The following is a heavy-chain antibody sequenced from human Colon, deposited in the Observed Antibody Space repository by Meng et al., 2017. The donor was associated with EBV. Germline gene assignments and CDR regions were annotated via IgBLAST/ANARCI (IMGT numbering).Heavy chain of an antibody. Sequence: EVQLLESGGGLVQPGGSLRLSCAASGFAFTTYAMRWVRQAPGKGLEWVSTIGASFPTYYPHSVKYHFPISRDTSKNTLYLQINSLRAEDTSVYYCSKIVLPSLSSFPSWGPGPRVTVYS. CDR2: IGASFPT. V-gene: IGHV3-23*01. D-gene: IGHD1-26*01. CDR3: SKIVLPSLSSFPS. CDR1: GFAFTTYA. J-gene: IGHJ5*02.